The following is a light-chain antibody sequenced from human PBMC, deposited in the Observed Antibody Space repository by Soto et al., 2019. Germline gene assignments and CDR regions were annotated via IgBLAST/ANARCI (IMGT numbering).Light chain of an antibody. V-gene: IGLV1-51*02. Sequence: QSVLTQPPSVSAAPGQKVTISCSGGSSNIGKNHVSWYQQVPGTAPKLLIYENNKRPSGMPDRFSGSKSGTSATLGITGLQTGDEADYYCATWDSSLSVAVFGRGTQLTVL. CDR2: ENN. J-gene: IGLJ7*01. CDR1: SSNIGKNH. CDR3: ATWDSSLSVAV.